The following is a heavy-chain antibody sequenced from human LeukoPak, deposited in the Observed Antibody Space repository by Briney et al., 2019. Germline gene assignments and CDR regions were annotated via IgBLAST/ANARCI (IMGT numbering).Heavy chain of an antibody. CDR3: ARQGEWLLWHFFDF. CDR2: MYYSGST. J-gene: IGHJ4*02. Sequence: PSETLSLTCTVSGGSINSSNYYWAWIRQPPGKGLEWIGSMYYSGSTYYNPSLKSRVTISVDTSKNQFSLKLSSVTAADTAVYYCARQGEWLLWHFFDFWGQGTLVTVSS. V-gene: IGHV4-39*07. D-gene: IGHD3-3*01. CDR1: GGSINSSNYY.